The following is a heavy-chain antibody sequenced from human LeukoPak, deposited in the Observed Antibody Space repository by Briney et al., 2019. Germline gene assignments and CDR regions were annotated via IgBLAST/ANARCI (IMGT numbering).Heavy chain of an antibody. J-gene: IGHJ4*02. D-gene: IGHD1-26*01. Sequence: ASVKVSCKASGYTFTSYDINWVRQATGQGLEWMGWMNPNSGVTGYAQKFRGRVSMTRDTSISTAYMELSSLRSEDTAVYFCARGPIYPKSGDYPNYYFDYWGQGTLVTVSS. CDR2: MNPNSGVT. CDR1: GYTFTSYD. V-gene: IGHV1-8*01. CDR3: ARGPIYPKSGDYPNYYFDY.